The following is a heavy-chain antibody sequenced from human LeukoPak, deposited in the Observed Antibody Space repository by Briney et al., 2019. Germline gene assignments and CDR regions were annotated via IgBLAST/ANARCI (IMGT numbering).Heavy chain of an antibody. D-gene: IGHD3-10*01. CDR1: GGTFSSYA. V-gene: IGHV1-69*05. CDR2: IIPIFGTA. CDR3: ARARGSGSYPFDP. Sequence: SVRVSCKASGGTFSSYAISWVRQAPGQGLEWMGGIIPIFGTANYAQKFQGRVTITTDESTSTAYMELSSLRSEDTAVYYCARARGSGSYPFDPWGQGTLVTVSS. J-gene: IGHJ5*02.